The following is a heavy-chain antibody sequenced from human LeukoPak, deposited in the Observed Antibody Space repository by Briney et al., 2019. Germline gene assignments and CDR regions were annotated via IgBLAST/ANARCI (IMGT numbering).Heavy chain of an antibody. CDR3: AKDRQLPQPRFELDY. V-gene: IGHV3-23*01. J-gene: IGHJ4*02. CDR1: GFTFSSYA. D-gene: IGHD5-24*01. Sequence: GGSLRLSCAASGFTFSSYAMRWVRQAPGKGLEWVSAISGSGGSTYYADSVKGRFTISRDNAKNTLYLQMNSLRAEDTAVYYCAKDRQLPQPRFELDYWGQGTLVTVSS. CDR2: ISGSGGST.